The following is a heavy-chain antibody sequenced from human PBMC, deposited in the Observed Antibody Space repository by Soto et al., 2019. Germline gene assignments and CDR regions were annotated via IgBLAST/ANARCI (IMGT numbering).Heavy chain of an antibody. Sequence: QVQLQQWGAGLLKPSETLSLPCAVYGGSFSGYYWSWIRQPPGKGLEWIGEFNHSGSTNYNPSLKSRFTISVDTSKNQFSLKLSSVTAADTAVYYCAISNYYYYGRDVWGQGTTVTVSS. CDR3: AISNYYYYGRDV. CDR2: FNHSGST. J-gene: IGHJ6*02. V-gene: IGHV4-34*01. CDR1: GGSFSGYY.